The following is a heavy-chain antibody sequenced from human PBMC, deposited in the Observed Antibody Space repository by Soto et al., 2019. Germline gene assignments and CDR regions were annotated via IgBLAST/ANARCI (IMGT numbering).Heavy chain of an antibody. D-gene: IGHD5-18*01. CDR3: ARILRIDTAMVSHLAY. CDR1: GFSLSNARLG. CDR2: IFSNDEK. J-gene: IGHJ4*02. Sequence: QVTLKESGPVLVKPTETLTLTCTVSGFSLSNARLGVSWIRQPPGKALEWLAHIFSNDEKSYSTSLKSRLTISKDTSKRQVVLTMTNMDPLDTAASYCARILRIDTAMVSHLAYWGQGTLVTVSS. V-gene: IGHV2-26*01.